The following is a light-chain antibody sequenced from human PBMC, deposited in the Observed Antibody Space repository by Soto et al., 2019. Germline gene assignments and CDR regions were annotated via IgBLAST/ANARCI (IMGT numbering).Light chain of an antibody. CDR3: QQRSNWPLT. CDR2: DAS. Sequence: TLSLSPGERVTLSCRASQSVTSYLAWYQQKPGQAPRLLIYDASTRATGIPARFSGSGSGTDFTLTISSLEPEDFAVYYCQQRSNWPLTFGGGTKVDIK. J-gene: IGKJ4*01. V-gene: IGKV3-11*01. CDR1: QSVTSY.